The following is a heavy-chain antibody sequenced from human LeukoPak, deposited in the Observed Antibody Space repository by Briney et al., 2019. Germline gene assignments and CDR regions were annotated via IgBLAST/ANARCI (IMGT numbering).Heavy chain of an antibody. D-gene: IGHD3-22*01. CDR3: AKAYYYDSSGYYHDGGFDY. Sequence: GGSLRLSCAASGFTFSSYAMSWVRQAPGKGLEWVSAISGSGGSTHYADSVKGRFTISRDNSKNTLYLQMNSLRAEDTAVYYCAKAYYYDSSGYYHDGGFDYWGQGTLVTVSS. V-gene: IGHV3-23*01. CDR1: GFTFSSYA. J-gene: IGHJ4*02. CDR2: ISGSGGST.